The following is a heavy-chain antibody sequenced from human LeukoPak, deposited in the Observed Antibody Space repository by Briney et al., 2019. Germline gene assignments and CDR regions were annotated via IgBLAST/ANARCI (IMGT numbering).Heavy chain of an antibody. Sequence: ASVKVSCKASGCTFTSYDIKWVRRATGQGLAWMEWMNPNSCNTCYAQKFQGRVTMTRNTSISTAYMELSSLRSEDTAVYYCARGNHYYGSGSSFFDYWGQGTRVTVSS. D-gene: IGHD3-10*01. CDR2: MNPNSCNT. CDR1: GCTFTSYD. CDR3: ARGNHYYGSGSSFFDY. J-gene: IGHJ4*02. V-gene: IGHV1-8*01.